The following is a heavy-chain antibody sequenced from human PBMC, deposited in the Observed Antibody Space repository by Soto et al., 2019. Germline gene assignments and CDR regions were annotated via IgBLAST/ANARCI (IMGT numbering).Heavy chain of an antibody. CDR2: IYYSGST. CDR1: GGSISSYY. J-gene: IGHJ5*02. V-gene: IGHV4-59*08. Sequence: SETLSLTCTVSGGSISSYYWSWIRQPPGKGPEWIGYIYYSGSTNYNPSLKSRVTISVDTSKNQFSLKLSSVTAADTAVYYCARRLGGWFDPWGQRTLVTVSS. CDR3: ARRLGGWFDP. D-gene: IGHD3-10*01.